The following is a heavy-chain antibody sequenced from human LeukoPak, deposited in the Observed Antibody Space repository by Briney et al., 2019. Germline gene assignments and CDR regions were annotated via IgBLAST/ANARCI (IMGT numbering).Heavy chain of an antibody. J-gene: IGHJ4*02. CDR3: ARLGGYYDPPDY. D-gene: IGHD3-22*01. CDR1: GGSISSSSYY. CDR2: FYYSGST. Sequence: SATLSLTCTVSGGSISSSSYYWAWIRHPPGKGLEWIGSFYYSGSTYYNPSLESRVTISVDTSKNQFSLNLRSVTAADTAVYYCARLGGYYDPPDYWGQGTLVTVSS. V-gene: IGHV4-39*01.